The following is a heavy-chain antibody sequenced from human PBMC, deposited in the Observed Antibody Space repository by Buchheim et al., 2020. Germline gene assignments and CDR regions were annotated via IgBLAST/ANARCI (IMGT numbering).Heavy chain of an antibody. CDR2: ISYDGSNK. D-gene: IGHD4-17*01. CDR1: GFTFSSYG. V-gene: IGHV3-30*03. Sequence: QVQLVESGGGVVQPGRSLRLSCAASGFTFSSYGMHWVRQAPGKGLEWVAVISYDGSNKYYADSVKGRFTISRDNSKNTLYLQMNSLRAEDTAIYYCARHDYGDFEGGSFDYWGQGTL. J-gene: IGHJ4*02. CDR3: ARHDYGDFEGGSFDY.